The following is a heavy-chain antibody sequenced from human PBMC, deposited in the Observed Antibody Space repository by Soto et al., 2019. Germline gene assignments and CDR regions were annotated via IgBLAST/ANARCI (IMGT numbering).Heavy chain of an antibody. CDR3: AARSAAAIHYYYYYMDV. CDR2: MNPNSGNT. CDR1: GYTFTSYD. D-gene: IGHD6-13*01. V-gene: IGHV1-8*01. J-gene: IGHJ6*03. Sequence: QVQLVQSGAEVKKPGASVKVSCKASGYTFTSYDINWVRQATGQGLEWMGWMNPNSGNTGYAQKFQGIVTMTRNTSISTAYMERSSLRSEDTAVYYGAARSAAAIHYYYYYMDVWGKGTTVTVSS.